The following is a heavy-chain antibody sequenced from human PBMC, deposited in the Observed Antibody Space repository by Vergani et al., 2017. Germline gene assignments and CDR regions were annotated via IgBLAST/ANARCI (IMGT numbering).Heavy chain of an antibody. V-gene: IGHV1-18*01. CDR1: GYTFTSYG. CDR2: ISAYNGNT. J-gene: IGHJ4*02. Sequence: QVQLVQSGAEVKKPGASVKVSCKASGYTFTSYGISWVRQAPGQGLEWMGWISAYNGNTNYAQKLQGRVTITADKSTSTAYMELSSLRSEDTAVYYCARDRYSSSPSDQWGQGTLVTVSS. D-gene: IGHD6-13*01. CDR3: ARDRYSSSPSDQ.